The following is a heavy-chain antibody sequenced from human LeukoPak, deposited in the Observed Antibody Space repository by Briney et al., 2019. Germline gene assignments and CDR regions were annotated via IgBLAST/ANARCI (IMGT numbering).Heavy chain of an antibody. D-gene: IGHD3-16*02. Sequence: ASVKVSCKPSGYTFSGYFMHWVRQAPGQGLEWMGWIKPSSGDTNYAQPFQGRVTMTRDTSISTAYMELSRLRSDDTAVYYCARDLVNVAFDIWGQGTMVTASS. CDR2: IKPSSGDT. J-gene: IGHJ3*02. CDR3: ARDLVNVAFDI. CDR1: GYTFSGYF. V-gene: IGHV1-2*02.